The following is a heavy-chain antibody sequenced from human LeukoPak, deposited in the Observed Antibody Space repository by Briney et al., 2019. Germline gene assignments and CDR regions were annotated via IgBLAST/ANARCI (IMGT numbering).Heavy chain of an antibody. CDR2: IYYDGSEQ. D-gene: IGHD3-3*02. V-gene: IGHV3-33*01. CDR3: ARPASTFPLGY. CDR1: GFTFGNHG. Sequence: PGRSLRLSCAASGFTFGNHGMNWVRQAPGKGLEWVALIYYDGSEQYYADSVKGRFTISRDNSKNTVDLQMNSLRAEDTALYYCARPASTFPLGYWGQGTLVTVSS. J-gene: IGHJ4*02.